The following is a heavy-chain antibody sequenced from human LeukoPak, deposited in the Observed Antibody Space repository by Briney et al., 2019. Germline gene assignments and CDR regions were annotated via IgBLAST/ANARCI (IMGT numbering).Heavy chain of an antibody. CDR2: IYYSGST. Sequence: PSETLSLTCTVSGGSISSGGYYWSWIRQHPGKGLEWIGYIYYSGSTYYNPSLKSRVTISVDTSKNQFSLKLSSVTAADTAVYYCARARYDSSGYYYRIYYFDYWGQGTLVTVSS. D-gene: IGHD3-22*01. CDR3: ARARYDSSGYYYRIYYFDY. CDR1: GGSISSGGYY. J-gene: IGHJ4*02. V-gene: IGHV4-31*03.